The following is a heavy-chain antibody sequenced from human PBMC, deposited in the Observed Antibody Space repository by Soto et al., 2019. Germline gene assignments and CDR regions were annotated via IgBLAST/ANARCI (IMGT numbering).Heavy chain of an antibody. D-gene: IGHD3-10*01. Sequence: EVQLVESGGGLVQPGGSLRLSCAASGFTFSDNWMHWVRQAPGEGLVWVSRVKWDGSTANYGDSVKGRCTISRDNAKKTLYLQLNSMRAQDTGLYYCAIGIRDNYGMDVWGQGTTVTVSS. CDR3: AIGIRDNYGMDV. CDR2: VKWDGSTA. V-gene: IGHV3-74*01. CDR1: GFTFSDNW. J-gene: IGHJ6*02.